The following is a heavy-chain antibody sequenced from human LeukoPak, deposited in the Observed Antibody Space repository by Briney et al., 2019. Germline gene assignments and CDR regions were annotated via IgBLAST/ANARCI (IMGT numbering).Heavy chain of an antibody. CDR2: IKQDGSEK. J-gene: IGHJ3*02. D-gene: IGHD1-26*01. Sequence: PGGSLRLSCAASGFTFSSYWMSWVRQAPGKGLEWVANIKQDGSEKYYVDSVKGRFTISRDNAKNSLYLQMNSLRAEDTALYYCARERRSHTRAFDIWGQGTMVTVSS. CDR1: GFTFSSYW. V-gene: IGHV3-7*03. CDR3: ARERRSHTRAFDI.